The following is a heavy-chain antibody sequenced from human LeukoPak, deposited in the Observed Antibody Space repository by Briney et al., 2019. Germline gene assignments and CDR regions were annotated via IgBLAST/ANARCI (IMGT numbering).Heavy chain of an antibody. CDR1: GFTFDDYG. J-gene: IGHJ4*02. D-gene: IGHD3-10*01. CDR2: IIWSGGST. V-gene: IGHV3-20*04. Sequence: GGSLRLSCAASGFTFDDYGMSWVRQAPGKGLEWVSSIIWSGGSTGYADSVKGRSTISRDNAKNSLYLQMNSLRAEDTALYYCARDDYGSGSWNDYWGQGTLVTVSS. CDR3: ARDDYGSGSWNDY.